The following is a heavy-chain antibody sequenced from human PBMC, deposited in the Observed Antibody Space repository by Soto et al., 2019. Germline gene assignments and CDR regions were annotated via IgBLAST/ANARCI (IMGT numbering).Heavy chain of an antibody. D-gene: IGHD1-1*01. Sequence: EVQLVESGGGLVQPGGSLRLSCAASGFPLSNHWMHWFRQAPGKGPLWVSRIDSGGSDTHYADSVKGRFTISRDNAKNTLYLQVNSLRAGDTAVYYCAREGYWSLDYWGQGILVTVSS. V-gene: IGHV3-74*01. CDR2: IDSGGSDT. CDR3: AREGYWSLDY. J-gene: IGHJ4*02. CDR1: GFPLSNHW.